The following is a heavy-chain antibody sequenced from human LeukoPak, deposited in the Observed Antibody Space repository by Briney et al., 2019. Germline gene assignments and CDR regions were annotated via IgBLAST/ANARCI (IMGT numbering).Heavy chain of an antibody. Sequence: GGSLRLSCEGSGFSARGNYMSWVRQAPGKGLEWVAVVYSGGSTNHADAVKGRFSVSRDNSKDTLYLQMNNLRPEDTGVYFCARDLGWDNVISFHFWGLGTQVTVSS. CDR2: VYSGGST. J-gene: IGHJ4*02. V-gene: IGHV3-66*02. D-gene: IGHD2-15*01. CDR3: ARDLGWDNVISFHF. CDR1: GFSARGNY.